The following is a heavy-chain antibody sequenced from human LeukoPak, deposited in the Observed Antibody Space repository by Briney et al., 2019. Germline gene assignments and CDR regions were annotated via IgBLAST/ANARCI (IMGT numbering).Heavy chain of an antibody. CDR3: ARGEDAIVGVPGPNY. CDR1: GFIFSDYS. J-gene: IGHJ4*02. CDR2: ISSSSSTV. D-gene: IGHD1-26*01. V-gene: IGHV3-48*01. Sequence: GGSLRLSCAASGFIFSDYSINWVRQAPGKGLEWVSFISSSSSTVYYADSVKGRFTISRDYANNSLFLQMNGLTAEDTAVYYCARGEDAIVGVPGPNYWGQGTLVSVSS.